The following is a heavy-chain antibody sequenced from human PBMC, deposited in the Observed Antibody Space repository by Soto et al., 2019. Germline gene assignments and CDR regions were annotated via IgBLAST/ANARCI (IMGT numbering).Heavy chain of an antibody. D-gene: IGHD1-26*01. J-gene: IGHJ4*02. V-gene: IGHV3-30*18. CDR3: AKGEGGSYFRRPVIDY. CDR2: ISYDGSNK. CDR1: GFTFSSYG. Sequence: QVQLVESGGGVVQPGRSLRLSCAASGFTFSSYGMHWVRQAPGKGLEWVAVISYDGSNKYYADSVKGRFTISRDNSKNTLYLQMNSLRAEDTAVYYCAKGEGGSYFRRPVIDYWGQGTLVTVSS.